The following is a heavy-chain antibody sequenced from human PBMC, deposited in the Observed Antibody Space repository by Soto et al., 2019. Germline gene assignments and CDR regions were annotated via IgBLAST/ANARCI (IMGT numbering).Heavy chain of an antibody. Sequence: QVPLVQSGAEVKKPGASVKVSCKASGYTFTSYDINWVRQATGQGLEWMGWINPNSGNTGYAQKFQGRVTMTRNTSISTAYMELSSLRSEDTAVYYCARDYCTNGVCYKGWDYMDVWGKGTTVTVSS. CDR2: INPNSGNT. V-gene: IGHV1-8*01. CDR3: ARDYCTNGVCYKGWDYMDV. D-gene: IGHD2-8*01. J-gene: IGHJ6*03. CDR1: GYTFTSYD.